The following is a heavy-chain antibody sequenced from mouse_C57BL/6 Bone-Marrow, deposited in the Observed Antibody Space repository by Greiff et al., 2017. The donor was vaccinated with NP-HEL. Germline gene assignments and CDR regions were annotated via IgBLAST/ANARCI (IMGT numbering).Heavy chain of an antibody. CDR2: MEPGNSDT. D-gene: IGHD1-1*01. V-gene: IGHV1-5*01. CDR1: GYTFTSYW. Sequence: EVKLVESGAGRVRPGASVKMSCKTSGYTFTSYWMHWVKQRPGQGLEWIGAMEPGNSDTSYNQKFKGKAKLTAVTSASTAYMGLSSLTNDDSEVYYSTSYAYGMDYWGQGTSVTVSS. CDR3: TSYAYGMDY. J-gene: IGHJ4*01.